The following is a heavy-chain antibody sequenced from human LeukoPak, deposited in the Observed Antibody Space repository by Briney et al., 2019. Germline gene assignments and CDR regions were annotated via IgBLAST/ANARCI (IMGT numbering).Heavy chain of an antibody. Sequence: PGGSLRLSCAASGFTFNNYAMSWVRQAPGKGLEWVSGISSSGGSTYYADSVKGRFTTSRDNSKNTLYLQMNSLRAEDTAVHYCAKRGYYDTRGYYGVADYWGQGTLVTVSS. V-gene: IGHV3-23*01. D-gene: IGHD3-22*01. CDR3: AKRGYYDTRGYYGVADY. J-gene: IGHJ4*02. CDR2: ISSSGGST. CDR1: GFTFNNYA.